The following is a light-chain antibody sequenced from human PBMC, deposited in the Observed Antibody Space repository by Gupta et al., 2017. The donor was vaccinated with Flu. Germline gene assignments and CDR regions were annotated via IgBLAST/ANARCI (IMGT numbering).Light chain of an antibody. Sequence: SYVLTQAPSVSVAPGQTARITCGGNNIGSKSVHWYQQKPGQAPVLVVYDDSDRPSGIPERFFGSNSGNTATMTISRVEGGDEADYYCRVGDSTSDHPRVFGGGTKLTVL. V-gene: IGLV3-21*02. CDR2: DDS. CDR1: NIGSKS. J-gene: IGLJ3*02. CDR3: RVGDSTSDHPRV.